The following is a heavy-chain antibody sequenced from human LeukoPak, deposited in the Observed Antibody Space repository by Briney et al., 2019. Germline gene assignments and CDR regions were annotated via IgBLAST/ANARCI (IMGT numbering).Heavy chain of an antibody. CDR2: FYYSGST. V-gene: IGHV4-59*01. D-gene: IGHD3-3*01. CDR3: ARGGSYYDFWSGYYDYYYYMDV. CDR1: GRSISSYY. Sequence: SETLSLTCTVSGRSISSYYWSWIRQPPGKGLEGIGYFYYSGSTNYNPSLKSRVTISVDTSKNQFSLRLTSVTAADTAVYYCARGGSYYDFWSGYYDYYYYMDVWGKGTTVTVSS. J-gene: IGHJ6*03.